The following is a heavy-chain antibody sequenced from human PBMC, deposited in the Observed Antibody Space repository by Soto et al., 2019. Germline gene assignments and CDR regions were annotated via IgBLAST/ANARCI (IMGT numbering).Heavy chain of an antibody. CDR2: IIPIFGTA. J-gene: IGHJ6*02. CDR3: ARGGIVVVTASSYYGMDV. CDR1: GGTFSSYA. D-gene: IGHD2-21*02. V-gene: IGHV1-69*01. Sequence: QVQLVQSGAEVKKPGSSVTVSCKASGGTFSSYAISWVRQAPGQGLEWMGGIIPIFGTANYAQKFQGRVTITAYESTSTASMELSSLRSEDTAVYACARGGIVVVTASSYYGMDVWGQGTTVTVSS.